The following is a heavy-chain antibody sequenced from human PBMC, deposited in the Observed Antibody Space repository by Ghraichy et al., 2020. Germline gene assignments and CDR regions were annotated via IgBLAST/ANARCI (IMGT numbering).Heavy chain of an antibody. J-gene: IGHJ4*02. CDR1: GFTFSNYA. V-gene: IGHV3-64*01. Sequence: GGSLRLSCAASGFTFSNYAMHWVRQAPGKGLEYVSAISSDGGSTYYASSVKGRFTISRDNSKNTLYLQMGSLRAEDMAVYYGARATYDFWSGYKDWGQGTLVTVSS. D-gene: IGHD3-3*01. CDR3: ARATYDFWSGYKD. CDR2: ISSDGGST.